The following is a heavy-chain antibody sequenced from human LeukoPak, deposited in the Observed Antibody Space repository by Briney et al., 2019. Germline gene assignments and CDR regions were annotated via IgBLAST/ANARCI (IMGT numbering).Heavy chain of an antibody. CDR1: GYSISTNNY. J-gene: IGHJ4*02. CDR2: LYHSGST. V-gene: IGHV4-38-2*02. CDR3: ARHGDCGGDCYFSY. Sequence: MPSETLSLTCTVSGYSISTNNYWGWIRQPPGKGLEWIGSLYHSGSTYYNPSLKSRVTISVDTSKNQFSLKLSSVTAADTAVYYCARHGDCGGDCYFSYWGQGTLVTVSS. D-gene: IGHD2-21*02.